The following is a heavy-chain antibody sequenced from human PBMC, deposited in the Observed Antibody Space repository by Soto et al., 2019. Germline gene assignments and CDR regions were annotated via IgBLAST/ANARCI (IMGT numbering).Heavy chain of an antibody. D-gene: IGHD5-12*01. J-gene: IGHJ4*02. CDR2: INAGNGNT. CDR1: GYTFTSYA. V-gene: IGHV1-3*01. CDR3: ARVQGWLQFGGGYYFDY. Sequence: QVQLVQSGAEAKKPGASVKVSCKASGYTFTSYAMHWVRQAPGQRLEWMGWINAGNGNTKYSQKFQGRVTITRDTSVSTAYMELSLLRTEDTAVYYCARVQGWLQFGGGYYFDYWGQGTLVTVSS.